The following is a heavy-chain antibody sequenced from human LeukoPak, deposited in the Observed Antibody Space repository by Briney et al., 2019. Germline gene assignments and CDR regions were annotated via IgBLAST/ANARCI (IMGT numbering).Heavy chain of an antibody. V-gene: IGHV4-59*01. J-gene: IGHJ4*02. CDR1: GGSIGSYY. CDR2: IYYSGST. CDR3: ARVPGRWLHSYFDY. D-gene: IGHD5-24*01. Sequence: SETLSLTCTVSGGSIGSYYWSWIRQPPGKGLEWIGYIYYSGSTTYNPSLKSRVTISVDTSKNQFSLKLSSVTAADTAVYYCARVPGRWLHSYFDYWGQGTLVTVSS.